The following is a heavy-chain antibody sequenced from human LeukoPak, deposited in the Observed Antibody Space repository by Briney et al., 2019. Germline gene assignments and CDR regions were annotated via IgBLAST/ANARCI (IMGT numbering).Heavy chain of an antibody. CDR3: ARGRRRHFDY. J-gene: IGHJ4*02. CDR1: GGSISSSSYY. CDR2: IYYSGST. V-gene: IGHV4-39*07. Sequence: PSGTLSLTCTVSGGSISSSSYYWGWIRQPPGKGLEWIGSIYYSGSTYYNPSLKSRVTISVDTSKNQFSLKLSSVTAADTAVYYCARGRRRHFDYWGQGTLVTVSS.